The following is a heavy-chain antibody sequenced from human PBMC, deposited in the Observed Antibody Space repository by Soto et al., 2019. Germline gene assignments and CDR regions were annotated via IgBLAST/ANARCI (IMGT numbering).Heavy chain of an antibody. CDR3: ARENFDFWSGYYLDY. Sequence: GGSLRLSCVVSGITFSTYRMHWVRQAPGKGLVWVSHIKSDGTVTHYTDSVRGRFIISRDNAKNTLFLQVNSLRAEDTAVYYCARENFDFWSGYYLDYWGQGTLVTV. CDR2: IKSDGTVT. J-gene: IGHJ4*02. V-gene: IGHV3-74*01. D-gene: IGHD3-3*01. CDR1: GITFSTYR.